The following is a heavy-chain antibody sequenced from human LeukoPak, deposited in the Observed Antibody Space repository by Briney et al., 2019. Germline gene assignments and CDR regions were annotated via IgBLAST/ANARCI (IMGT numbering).Heavy chain of an antibody. Sequence: GGSLRLSCAASGFTFSSYGMHWVRQAPGKGLEWVAVISYDGSNKYYADSVKGRFTISRDNSKNTLYLQMNSLRAEDTAVYYCAKESGWFGDYYYGMDVWGQGTTVTASS. CDR2: ISYDGSNK. D-gene: IGHD3-10*01. CDR1: GFTFSSYG. V-gene: IGHV3-30*18. J-gene: IGHJ6*02. CDR3: AKESGWFGDYYYGMDV.